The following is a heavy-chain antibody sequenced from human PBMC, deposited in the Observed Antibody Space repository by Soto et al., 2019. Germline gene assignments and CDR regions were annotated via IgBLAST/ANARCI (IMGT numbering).Heavy chain of an antibody. CDR1: GFTFSSYA. D-gene: IGHD5-18*01. V-gene: IGHV3-23*01. CDR2: ISGSGGST. Sequence: GSLILSFAASGFTFSSYAMSWVRQAPGKGLEWVSAISGSGGSTYYAYSVKGRFTISRDNSKNTLYLQMNRLRAEDTAVYYCAKGLTLSTWIQLWPYSYGMHXWGQVTTATVS. J-gene: IGHJ6*02. CDR3: AKGLTLSTWIQLWPYSYGMHX.